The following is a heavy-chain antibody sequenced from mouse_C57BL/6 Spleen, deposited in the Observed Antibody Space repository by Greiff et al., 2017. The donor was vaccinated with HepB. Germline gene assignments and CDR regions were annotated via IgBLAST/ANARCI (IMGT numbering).Heavy chain of an antibody. CDR2: IYPGSGST. CDR3: ARCDQDYAMDY. CDR1: GYTFTSYW. V-gene: IGHV1-55*01. J-gene: IGHJ4*01. Sequence: VQLQQPGAELVKPGASVKMSCKASGYTFTSYWITWVKQRPGQGLEWIGDIYPGSGSTNYHEKFKSKATLTVDTSSSTAYMQLSSLTSEDSAVYYCARCDQDYAMDYWGQGTSVTVSS. D-gene: IGHD3-2*02.